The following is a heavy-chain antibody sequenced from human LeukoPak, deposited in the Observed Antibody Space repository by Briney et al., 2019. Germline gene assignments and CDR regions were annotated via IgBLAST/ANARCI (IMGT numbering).Heavy chain of an antibody. Sequence: SETLSLTCIVSGGSISSYNWNWIRQPPGKGLEWIGYMYNSGSTNNNPSLKSRVTISVDKSKNQFSLKLSSVTAADTAVYYCARILARSDSSGYYYAQNHIDYRGQGTLVTVSS. D-gene: IGHD3-22*01. CDR2: MYNSGST. CDR3: ARILARSDSSGYYYAQNHIDY. V-gene: IGHV4-59*01. J-gene: IGHJ4*02. CDR1: GGSISSYN.